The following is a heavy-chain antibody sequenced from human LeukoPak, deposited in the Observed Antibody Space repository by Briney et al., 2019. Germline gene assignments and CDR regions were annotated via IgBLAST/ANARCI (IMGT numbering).Heavy chain of an antibody. CDR3: AAVVPAVMGYFDY. Sequence: ASVKVSCKASGGPFSSYAISWVRQAPGQGLEWMGGIIPIFGTANYAQKFQGRVTITADESTSTAYMELSSLRSEDTAVYYCAAVVPAVMGYFDYWGQGTLVTVSS. CDR1: GGPFSSYA. V-gene: IGHV1-69*01. D-gene: IGHD2-2*01. CDR2: IIPIFGTA. J-gene: IGHJ4*02.